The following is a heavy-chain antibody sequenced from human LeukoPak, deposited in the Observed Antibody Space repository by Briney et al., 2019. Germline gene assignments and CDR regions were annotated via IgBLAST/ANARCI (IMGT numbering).Heavy chain of an antibody. CDR1: GFTFDDYG. CDR3: ARDNSGQYYFDY. CDR2: ISSSGSTI. D-gene: IGHD6-19*01. J-gene: IGHJ4*02. V-gene: IGHV3-11*01. Sequence: GGSLRLSCAASGFTFDDYGMSWVRQAPGKGLEWVSYISSSGSTIYYADSVKGRFTISRDNAKNSLYLQMNSLRAEDTAVYYCARDNSGQYYFDYWGQGTLVTVSS.